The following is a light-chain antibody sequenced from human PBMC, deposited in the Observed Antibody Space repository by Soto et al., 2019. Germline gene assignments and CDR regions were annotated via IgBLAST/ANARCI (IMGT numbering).Light chain of an antibody. Sequence: IVLTQSPGTLSLSPGERATLSCRASQTGSNSYLAWYQHKSGQAPRLLIYGVYTRASGIPDRFSGSGSGTEFTLTITRLEPEDSAVYYCQQYGRSPDLFTFGPGTKVEIK. CDR2: GVY. V-gene: IGKV3-20*01. CDR3: QQYGRSPDLFT. CDR1: QTGSNSY. J-gene: IGKJ3*01.